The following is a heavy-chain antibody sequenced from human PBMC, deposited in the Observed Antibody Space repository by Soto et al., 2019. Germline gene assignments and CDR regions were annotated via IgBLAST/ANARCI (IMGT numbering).Heavy chain of an antibody. D-gene: IGHD6-13*01. Sequence: ASVKVSCKASGGTFSSYTISWVRQAPGQGLEWMGIINPSGGSTSYAQKFQGRVTMTRDTSTSTVYMELSSLRSEDTAVYYCARDSGNQIAAAGTHFDYWGQGTLVTVSS. CDR2: INPSGGST. V-gene: IGHV1-46*03. J-gene: IGHJ4*02. CDR3: ARDSGNQIAAAGTHFDY. CDR1: GGTFSSYT.